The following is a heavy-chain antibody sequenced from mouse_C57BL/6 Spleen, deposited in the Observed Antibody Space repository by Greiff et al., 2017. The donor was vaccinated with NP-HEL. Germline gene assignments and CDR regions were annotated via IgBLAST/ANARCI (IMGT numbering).Heavy chain of an antibody. CDR3: ARRIGSSSFYYAMDY. CDR2: ISGGGGNT. V-gene: IGHV5-9*01. J-gene: IGHJ4*01. D-gene: IGHD1-1*01. Sequence: EVQLQESGGGLVKPGGSLKLSCAASGFTFSSYTMSWVRQTAEKRLEWVATISGGGGNTYYPDSVKGRFTISRDNAKNTLYLQMSSLRSEDTALYYCARRIGSSSFYYAMDYWGQGTSVTVSS. CDR1: GFTFSSYT.